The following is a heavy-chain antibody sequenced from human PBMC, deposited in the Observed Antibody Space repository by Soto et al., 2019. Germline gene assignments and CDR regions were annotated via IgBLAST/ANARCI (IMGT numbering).Heavy chain of an antibody. V-gene: IGHV1-3*01. CDR1: GYTFTSYA. J-gene: IGHJ3*02. CDR3: ARDPYSSLAFDI. Sequence: QVQLVQSGAEVKKPGASVKVSCKASGYTFTSYAMHWVRQAPGQRLEWMGWINAGNGNTKYSQKFQGRVTITRDTSASTADMELSSLRSEDTAVYYCARDPYSSLAFDIWGQGTMVTVSS. D-gene: IGHD6-19*01. CDR2: INAGNGNT.